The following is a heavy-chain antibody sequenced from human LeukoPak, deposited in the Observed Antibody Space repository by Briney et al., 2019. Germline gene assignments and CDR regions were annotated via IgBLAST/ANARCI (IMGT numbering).Heavy chain of an antibody. V-gene: IGHV3-30*03. Sequence: TETSLRLSCAASGFTFRSYGKHGPRQAPGKGREWLSGRTYDGINKYYADSVKGRFTISRDNSKSTMYLQMHSLRGEDTAVYYCALGLVTDYWGQGTLVTVSS. CDR2: RTYDGINK. J-gene: IGHJ4*02. D-gene: IGHD3-9*01. CDR3: ALGLVTDY. CDR1: GFTFRSYG.